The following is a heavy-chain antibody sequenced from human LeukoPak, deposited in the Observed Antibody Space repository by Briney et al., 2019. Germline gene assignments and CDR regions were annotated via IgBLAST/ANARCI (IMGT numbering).Heavy chain of an antibody. CDR3: AKGGDITMIVVVITTYFDY. D-gene: IGHD3-22*01. J-gene: IGHJ4*02. CDR2: ISGSGGST. CDR1: GFTFSSYA. Sequence: PGGSLRLSCAASGFTFSSYAMSWVRQAPGKGLEWVSAISGSGGSTYYADSVKGRFTISRDNSKNTLYLQMNSLRAEDTAVYYCAKGGDITMIVVVITTYFDYWGQGTLATVSS. V-gene: IGHV3-23*01.